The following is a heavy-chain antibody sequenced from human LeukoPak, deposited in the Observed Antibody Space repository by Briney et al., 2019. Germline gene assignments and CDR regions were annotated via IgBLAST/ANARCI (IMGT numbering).Heavy chain of an antibody. CDR2: ISTYNGNT. CDR1: GYTFSSYG. Sequence: ASVQVSCKGSGYTFSSYGISWGRQAPGHGLEWMVWISTYNGNTNYAQKLQGRVSMTTDTSTSTAYMELRSLRSDDTAVYYCARVDGGGFDYWGQGNLVTVSS. V-gene: IGHV1-18*01. J-gene: IGHJ4*02. D-gene: IGHD2-15*01. CDR3: ARVDGGGFDY.